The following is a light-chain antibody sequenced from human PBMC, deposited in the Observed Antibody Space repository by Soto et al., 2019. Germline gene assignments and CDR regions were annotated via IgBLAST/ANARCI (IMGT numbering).Light chain of an antibody. CDR1: QSLGSW. Sequence: DIQMTQSPSSVSASVGDRVTMTCRASQSLGSWLAWYQQKPGKAPQLLIYAASTLQSGVPSRFSGSGSGTDFTLTISSLQPVDIATYYCQQVNSFPSTFGGGTKVEIQ. CDR2: AAS. J-gene: IGKJ4*01. V-gene: IGKV1-12*02. CDR3: QQVNSFPST.